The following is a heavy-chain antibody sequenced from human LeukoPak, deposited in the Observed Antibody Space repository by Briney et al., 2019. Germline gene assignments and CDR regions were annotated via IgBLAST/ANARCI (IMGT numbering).Heavy chain of an antibody. CDR3: ARLLGYSSSSDFAYWFDP. CDR1: GFTVSRNC. Sequence: GGSLRLTCAASGFTVSRNCMSWVRQAPGKGLEWVSVIYSGGSTYYADSVKGRFTISRENFKNTLYLQTNSLRAEDTAVYYCARLLGYSSSSDFAYWFDPWGQGTLVTVSS. CDR2: IYSGGST. J-gene: IGHJ5*02. V-gene: IGHV3-66*02. D-gene: IGHD6-6*01.